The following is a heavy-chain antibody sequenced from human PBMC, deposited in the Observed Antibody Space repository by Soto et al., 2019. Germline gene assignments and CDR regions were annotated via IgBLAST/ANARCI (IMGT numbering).Heavy chain of an antibody. V-gene: IGHV4-59*01. D-gene: IGHD1-26*01. CDR1: GGSISNYY. Sequence: QVQLQESGPGLVKPSETLSLTCTVSGGSISNYYWTWIRQPPGKGLEWIGYIYYSGNTNYNPSLKSRVTISVDKSKNQFSLNLSSLTAADTAVYYCAREEWELLGGAHGFDIWGQGTMVTVSS. J-gene: IGHJ3*02. CDR3: AREEWELLGGAHGFDI. CDR2: IYYSGNT.